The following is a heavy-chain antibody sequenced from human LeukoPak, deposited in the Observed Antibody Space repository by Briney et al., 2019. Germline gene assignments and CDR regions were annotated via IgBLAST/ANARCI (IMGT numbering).Heavy chain of an antibody. V-gene: IGHV3-30*18. J-gene: IGHJ3*02. Sequence: GGSLRLSCAASGFTVSSNYMSWVRQAPGKGLEWVAVISYDGSNKYYADSVKGRFTISRDNSKNTLYLQMSSLRPEDTAVYFCAKDGGSGSYFAFDIWGQGTMVTVSS. CDR3: AKDGGSGSYFAFDI. CDR2: ISYDGSNK. D-gene: IGHD1-26*01. CDR1: GFTVSSNY.